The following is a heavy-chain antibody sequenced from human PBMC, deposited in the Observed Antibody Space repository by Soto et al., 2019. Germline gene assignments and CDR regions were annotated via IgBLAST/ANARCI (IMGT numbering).Heavy chain of an antibody. V-gene: IGHV1-46*01. CDR2: INPSGGST. D-gene: IGHD3-16*02. J-gene: IGHJ3*01. CDR3: ARSNDYVWGSYRLDAFDF. CDR1: GYSFTTYY. Sequence: QVQLVQSGAEVKKTGASVKVSCKASGYSFTTYYMHWVRQAPGQGLEWMGVINPSGGSTSYAQKFERRVTMTTATSASTLYMELGSLRSEETAMYFCARSNDYVWGSYRLDAFDFWGQGTMVSVSS.